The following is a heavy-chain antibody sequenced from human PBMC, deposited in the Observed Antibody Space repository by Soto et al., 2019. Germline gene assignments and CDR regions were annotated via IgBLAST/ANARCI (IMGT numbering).Heavy chain of an antibody. D-gene: IGHD6-13*01. CDR1: GFTVSSNY. CDR2: IYSGGST. Sequence: PGGSLRLSCAASGFTVSSNYMSWVRQAPGKGLEWVSVIYSGGSTYYADSVKGRFTISRDNSKNTLYLQMNSLRAEDTAVYYCAKGVGLAATESLAYFDYWGQGTLATVSS. CDR3: AKGVGLAATESLAYFDY. J-gene: IGHJ4*02. V-gene: IGHV3-66*01.